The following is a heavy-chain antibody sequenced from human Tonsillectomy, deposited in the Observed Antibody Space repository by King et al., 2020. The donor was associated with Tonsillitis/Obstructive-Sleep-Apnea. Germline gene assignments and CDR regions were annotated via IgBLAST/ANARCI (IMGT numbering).Heavy chain of an antibody. CDR3: ARGGPGEGIFGVVTWFDP. Sequence: VQLPQWGAGLLKPSETLSLTCAVYGGSFSGYYWSWIRQPPGKGLEWIGEINHSGSTNYNPSLKSRVTISVDTSKNQFSLKLSSVTAADTAVYYCARGGPGEGIFGVVTWFDPWGQGTLVTVSS. D-gene: IGHD3-3*01. CDR2: INHSGST. J-gene: IGHJ5*02. CDR1: GGSFSGYY. V-gene: IGHV4-34*01.